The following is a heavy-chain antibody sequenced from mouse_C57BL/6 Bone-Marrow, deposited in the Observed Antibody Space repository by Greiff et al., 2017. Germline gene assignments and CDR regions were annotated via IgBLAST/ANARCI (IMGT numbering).Heavy chain of an antibody. V-gene: IGHV5-6*02. CDR3: ARRAYYSNYWFAY. CDR2: ISSGGSYT. D-gene: IGHD2-5*01. J-gene: IGHJ3*01. Sequence: EVKLMESGGDLVKPGGSLKLSCAASGFTFSSYGMSWVRQTPDKRLEWVATISSGGSYTYYPDSVKGRFTISRDNAKNTLYLQMSSLKSEDTAMYYCARRAYYSNYWFAYWGQGTLVTVSA. CDR1: GFTFSSYG.